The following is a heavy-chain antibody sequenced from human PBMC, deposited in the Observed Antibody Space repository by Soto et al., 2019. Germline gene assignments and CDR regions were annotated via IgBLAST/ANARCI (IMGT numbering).Heavy chain of an antibody. J-gene: IGHJ5*02. D-gene: IGHD6-19*01. CDR3: AGMPYTSGLRFDP. V-gene: IGHV4-30-2*01. Sequence: PSETLSLTCNMSGDSYRISTYSWSWIRQPPGKALQWIGFIYQSGVTSYNPSLASRVSISLDRSNNQCSLKLKSVPAADTAVYFCAGMPYTSGLRFDPWGPGTLVTVS. CDR1: GDSYRISTYS. CDR2: IYQSGVT.